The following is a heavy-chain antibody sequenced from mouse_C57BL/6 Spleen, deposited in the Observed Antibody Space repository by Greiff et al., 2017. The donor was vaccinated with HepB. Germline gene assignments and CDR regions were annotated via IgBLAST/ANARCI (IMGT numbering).Heavy chain of an antibody. V-gene: IGHV3-6*01. CDR1: GYSITSGYY. CDR3: ARRGLAFAY. CDR2: ISYDGSN. J-gene: IGHJ3*01. Sequence: EVQLQQSGPGLVKPSQSLSLTCSVTGYSITSGYYWNWIRQFPGNKLEWMGYISYDGSNNYNPSLKNRISITRDTSKNQFFLKLNSVTTEDTATYYCARRGLAFAYWGQGTLVTVSA.